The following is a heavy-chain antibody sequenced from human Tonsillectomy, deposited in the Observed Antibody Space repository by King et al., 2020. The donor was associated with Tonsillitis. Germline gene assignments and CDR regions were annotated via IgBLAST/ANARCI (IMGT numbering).Heavy chain of an antibody. D-gene: IGHD6-13*01. Sequence: VQLVESGGGVVQPGTSLRLSCAASGITFTTYAMHWVRQAPGKGLEWLAVISHDGSNIYYADSVKGRFTIYRDNSKKTLYLQMNSLRAEDTAVYYCARAGFSSSWYAPYFDYWGQGTLVTVSS. V-gene: IGHV3-30-3*01. CDR3: ARAGFSSSWYAPYFDY. J-gene: IGHJ4*02. CDR1: GITFTTYA. CDR2: ISHDGSNI.